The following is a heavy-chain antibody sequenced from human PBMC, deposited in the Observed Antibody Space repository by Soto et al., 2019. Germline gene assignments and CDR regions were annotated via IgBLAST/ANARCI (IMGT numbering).Heavy chain of an antibody. V-gene: IGHV1-46*01. Sequence: QVQLVQSGAEVKKPGASVKVSCKASGYTFTSYYMHWVRQAPGQGLEWMGIINPSGGSTSYAQKFKGRVTMTRDTSTSTVYMELRSLRSEDTAVYYCARVIMDSDNVLRYFDFDYWGQGTLVTVSS. CDR3: ARVIMDSDNVLRYFDFDY. D-gene: IGHD3-9*01. J-gene: IGHJ4*02. CDR1: GYTFTSYY. CDR2: INPSGGST.